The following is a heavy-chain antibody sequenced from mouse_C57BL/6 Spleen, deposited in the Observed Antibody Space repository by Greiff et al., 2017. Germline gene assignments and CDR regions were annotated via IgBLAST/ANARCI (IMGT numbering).Heavy chain of an antibody. Sequence: DVMLVESGEGLVKPGGSLKLSCAASGFTFSSYAMSWVRQTPEKRLEWVAYISSGGDYIYYADTVNGRFTISRDNARNTLYLQMSSLKSEDTAMYYCTRAELLYSNSYYAMDYWGQGTSVTVSS. CDR2: ISSGGDYI. J-gene: IGHJ4*01. D-gene: IGHD2-5*01. CDR3: TRAELLYSNSYYAMDY. CDR1: GFTFSSYA. V-gene: IGHV5-9-1*02.